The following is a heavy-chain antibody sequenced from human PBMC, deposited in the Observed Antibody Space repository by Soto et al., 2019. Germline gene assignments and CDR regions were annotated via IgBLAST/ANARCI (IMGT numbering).Heavy chain of an antibody. Sequence: GWSLRLSCAASGFTFSSYAMSWVRQAPGKGLEWVSAISGSGGSTYYADSVKGRFTISRDNAKELLYLQMNSLRAEDTAVYYCAREPTTAVVNYGMDVWGQGTTVTVSS. CDR2: ISGSGGST. J-gene: IGHJ6*02. CDR3: AREPTTAVVNYGMDV. V-gene: IGHV3-23*01. CDR1: GFTFSSYA. D-gene: IGHD6-13*01.